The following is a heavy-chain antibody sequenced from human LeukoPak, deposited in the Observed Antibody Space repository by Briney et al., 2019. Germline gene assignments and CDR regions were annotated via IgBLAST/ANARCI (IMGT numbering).Heavy chain of an antibody. CDR2: IYYSGST. D-gene: IGHD4-23*01. CDR3: ARGSRGGNSVPFDY. Sequence: SETLSLTCTVSGGSISSSSYYWGWIRQPPGKGLEWIGSIYYSGSTYYNPSLKSRVTISVDTSKNQFSLKLSSVTAADTAVYYCARGSRGGNSVPFDYWGQGTLVTVSS. V-gene: IGHV4-39*07. J-gene: IGHJ4*02. CDR1: GGSISSSSYY.